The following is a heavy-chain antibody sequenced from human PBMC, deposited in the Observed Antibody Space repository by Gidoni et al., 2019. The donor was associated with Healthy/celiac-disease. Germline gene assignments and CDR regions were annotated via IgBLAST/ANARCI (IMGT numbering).Heavy chain of an antibody. Sequence: EVQLVESGGGLVQPGGSLRLSCAASGFTFSNYWMSWVRQAPGKGLEWVANIKQDGSEKYYVDSVRGRFTISRNNAKNSLYLQMNRLRAEDTAVYYCARDSIAAARVGAFDIWGQGTMVTVSS. J-gene: IGHJ3*02. CDR2: IKQDGSEK. CDR3: ARDSIAAARVGAFDI. CDR1: GFTFSNYW. D-gene: IGHD6-13*01. V-gene: IGHV3-7*01.